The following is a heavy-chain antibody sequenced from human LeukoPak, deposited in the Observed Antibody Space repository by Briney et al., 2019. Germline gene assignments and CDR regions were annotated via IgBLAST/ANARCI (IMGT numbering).Heavy chain of an antibody. V-gene: IGHV3-48*04. D-gene: IGHD6-19*01. J-gene: IGHJ4*02. CDR3: ARVNPSGWPLDY. CDR2: ISSGSGTI. CDR1: GFTFSSYR. Sequence: PGGSLRLSCAASGFTFSSYRMNWVRQTPGKGLEWVSYISSGSGTIYYADSVKGRFTISRDNAKNSLYLQMSSLRAEDTAVYYCARVNPSGWPLDYWGQGTLVTVSS.